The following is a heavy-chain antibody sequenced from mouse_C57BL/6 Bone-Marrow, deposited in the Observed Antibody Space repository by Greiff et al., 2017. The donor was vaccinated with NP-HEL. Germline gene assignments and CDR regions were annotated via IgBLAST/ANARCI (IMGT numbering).Heavy chain of an antibody. Sequence: QVQLQQSGPELVKPGASVKISCKASGYAFSSSWMNRVKQRPGKGLEWIGRIYPGDGDTNYNGKFKGKATLTADKSSSTAYMQLSSLTSEDSAVYFCAKANWDFLFDYWGQGTTLTVSS. D-gene: IGHD4-1*01. CDR1: GYAFSSSW. CDR3: AKANWDFLFDY. CDR2: IYPGDGDT. J-gene: IGHJ2*01. V-gene: IGHV1-82*01.